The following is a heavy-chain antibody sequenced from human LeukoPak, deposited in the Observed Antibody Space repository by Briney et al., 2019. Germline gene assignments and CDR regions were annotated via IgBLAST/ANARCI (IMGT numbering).Heavy chain of an antibody. CDR1: GFTFSSYG. Sequence: GGSLRLSCAASGFTFSSYGMHWVRQAPGKGLEWVAVISYDGSNKYYADSVKGRFTISRDNSKNTLYLQMNSLRAEDTAAYYCAKDTLGLWFGELRGEAYFDYWGQGTLVTVSS. CDR3: AKDTLGLWFGELRGEAYFDY. CDR2: ISYDGSNK. V-gene: IGHV3-30*18. D-gene: IGHD3-10*01. J-gene: IGHJ4*02.